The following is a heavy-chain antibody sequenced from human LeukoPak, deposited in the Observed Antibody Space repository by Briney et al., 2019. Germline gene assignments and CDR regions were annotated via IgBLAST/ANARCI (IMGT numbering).Heavy chain of an antibody. CDR3: AKGSGSSCYSPCDY. Sequence: GGSLRLSCAASGLTFGNYAMSWVRQAPGKGLEWVSVICANDGNTYYADAVKGRFTISRDNSKDTLYLQMDSLRAEDTAVYYCAKGSGSSCYSPCDYWGQGILVTVSS. CDR2: ICANDGNT. J-gene: IGHJ4*02. V-gene: IGHV3-23*01. D-gene: IGHD2-15*01. CDR1: GLTFGNYA.